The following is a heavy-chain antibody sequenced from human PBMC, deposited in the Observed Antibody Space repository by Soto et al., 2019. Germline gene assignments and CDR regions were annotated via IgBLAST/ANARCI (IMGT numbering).Heavy chain of an antibody. CDR1: GFTFSSYA. J-gene: IGHJ6*02. D-gene: IGHD1-1*01. V-gene: IGHV3-23*01. CDR2: ICGSGGST. Sequence: EVQLLESGGGLVQPGGSLRLSFAASGFTFSSYAMSWVRQAPGQGLEWVSAICGSGGSTYYADSVKGRYTISRDIANNTLYLQMNTLRAYDTAVYYCAKHEVSTTARGQNYGMDVWGRGATVTVS. CDR3: AKHEVSTTARGQNYGMDV.